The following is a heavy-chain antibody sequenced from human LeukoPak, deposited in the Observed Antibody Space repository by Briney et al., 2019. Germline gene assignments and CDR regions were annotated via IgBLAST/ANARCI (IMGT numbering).Heavy chain of an antibody. CDR1: GFTFSSYG. CDR3: TLDRYDILTGYAGGNFDY. CDR2: ISFDGNLQ. Sequence: GGSLRLSCVASGFTFSSYGMHWFRQAPGKGLEWVTVISFDGNLQYYADSVKGRFTISRDNAKNSLYLQMNSLRAEDTAVYYCTLDRYDILTGYAGGNFDYWGQGTLVTVSS. J-gene: IGHJ4*02. V-gene: IGHV3-30*03. D-gene: IGHD3-9*01.